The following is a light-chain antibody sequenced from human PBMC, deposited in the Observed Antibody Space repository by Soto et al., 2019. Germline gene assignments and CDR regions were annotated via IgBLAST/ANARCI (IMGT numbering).Light chain of an antibody. CDR3: QQRNSWPPTFT. CDR2: GAA. Sequence: ELVMTQSPATLSVSPGERATLSCRAIQSVSSNLAWYQQKPGQAPRLLIDGAATRATGIPARFSGSGSGTDFTLTISSLEPEDFAVYYCQQRNSWPPTFTFGQGTRLEIK. J-gene: IGKJ5*01. V-gene: IGKV3-15*01. CDR1: QSVSSN.